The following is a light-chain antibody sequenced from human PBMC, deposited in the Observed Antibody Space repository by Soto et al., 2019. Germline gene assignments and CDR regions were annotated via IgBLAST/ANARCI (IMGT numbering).Light chain of an antibody. CDR2: DVN. V-gene: IGLV2-14*01. J-gene: IGLJ1*01. CDR1: SSDVGGYSY. Sequence: QSALTQPASVSGSPGQSITISCTGTSSDVGGYSYVSWYQQHPSKAPKLMIYDVNNRPSGVSNRFSGSKSGNTASLTISGLQAEDEADYYCSSYTYSSTLYVFGTGTKVTVL. CDR3: SSYTYSSTLYV.